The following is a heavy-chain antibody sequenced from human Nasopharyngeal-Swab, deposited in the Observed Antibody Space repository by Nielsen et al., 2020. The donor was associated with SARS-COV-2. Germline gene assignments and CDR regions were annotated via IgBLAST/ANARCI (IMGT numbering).Heavy chain of an antibody. CDR2: ISSSSSYT. J-gene: IGHJ4*02. CDR3: ARAGGWGDFDY. Sequence: RGSLRLSCAASGFTFSDYYMSWIRQAPGKGLEWVSYISSSSSYTNYADSVKGRFTISRDNAKNSLYLQMNSLRAEDTAVYYCARAGGWGDFDYWGQGTLVTVSS. D-gene: IGHD6-19*01. CDR1: GFTFSDYY. V-gene: IGHV3-11*05.